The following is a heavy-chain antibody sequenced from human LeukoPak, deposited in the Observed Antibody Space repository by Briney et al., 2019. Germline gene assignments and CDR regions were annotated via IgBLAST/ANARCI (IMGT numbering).Heavy chain of an antibody. V-gene: IGHV4-59*01. D-gene: IGHD4-17*01. Sequence: SETLSLTCTVSGGSISSYYWSWIRQPPGKGLEWMGYIYYSGSTNYNPSLKSRVTISVDTSKNQFSLKLSSVTAADTAVYYCARDLLDGDYAYDAFDIWGQGTMVTVSS. J-gene: IGHJ3*02. CDR3: ARDLLDGDYAYDAFDI. CDR1: GGSISSYY. CDR2: IYYSGST.